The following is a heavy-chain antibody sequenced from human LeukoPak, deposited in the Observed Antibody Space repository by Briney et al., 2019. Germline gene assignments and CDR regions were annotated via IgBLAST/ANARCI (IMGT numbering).Heavy chain of an antibody. D-gene: IGHD2-21*02. V-gene: IGHV4-59*12. Sequence: SETLSLTCTVSGGSISSYYWSWIRQPPGKGLEWIGYIYHSGSTYYNPSLKSRVTISVDRSENQFSLKLSSVTAADTAVYYCATVVTIRPDAFDIWGQGTMVTVSS. CDR2: IYHSGST. J-gene: IGHJ3*02. CDR3: ATVVTIRPDAFDI. CDR1: GGSISSYY.